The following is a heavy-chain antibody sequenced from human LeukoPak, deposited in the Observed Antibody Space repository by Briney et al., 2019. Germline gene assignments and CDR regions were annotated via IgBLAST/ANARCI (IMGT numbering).Heavy chain of an antibody. CDR1: GGSISSGGYY. Sequence: PSETLSLTCTVPGGSISSGGYYWSWIRQHPGKGLEWIGYIYYSGSTYYNPSLKSRVTISVDTSKNQFSLKLSSVTAADTAVYYCAREAMVRGVTEYNWFDPWGQGTLVTVSS. D-gene: IGHD3-10*01. J-gene: IGHJ5*02. CDR2: IYYSGST. CDR3: AREAMVRGVTEYNWFDP. V-gene: IGHV4-31*03.